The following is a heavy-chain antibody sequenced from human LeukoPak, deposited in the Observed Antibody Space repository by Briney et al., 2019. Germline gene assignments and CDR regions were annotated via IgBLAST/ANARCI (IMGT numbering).Heavy chain of an antibody. J-gene: IGHJ5*02. V-gene: IGHV4-30-4*01. D-gene: IGHD2-15*01. CDR1: GGSISSGDYY. Sequence: SETLSLTCTVSGGSISSGDYYWSWIRQPPGKGLEWIGYIYYSGSTYYNPSLKSRITMSVDTSKNQFSLKLSSVTAADTAVYYCARGSCSGGSCYSPHSDFFRRKNWFDPWGQGTLVTVSS. CDR2: IYYSGST. CDR3: ARGSCSGGSCYSPHSDFFRRKNWFDP.